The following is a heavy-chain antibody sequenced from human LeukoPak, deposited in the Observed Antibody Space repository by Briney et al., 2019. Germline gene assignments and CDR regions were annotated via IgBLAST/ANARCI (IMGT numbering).Heavy chain of an antibody. CDR1: GYSISSGYY. J-gene: IGHJ4*02. Sequence: SETLSLTCTVSGYSISSGYYWAWMRQPPGKGLEWIGSINHSGSTYYNPSLKSRVTVSVDTSKNQVSLRLSSVTAADTAVYYCANVKGCSYGSSWYYFDYWGQGTLVTVSS. V-gene: IGHV4-38-2*02. D-gene: IGHD5-18*01. CDR2: INHSGST. CDR3: ANVKGCSYGSSWYYFDY.